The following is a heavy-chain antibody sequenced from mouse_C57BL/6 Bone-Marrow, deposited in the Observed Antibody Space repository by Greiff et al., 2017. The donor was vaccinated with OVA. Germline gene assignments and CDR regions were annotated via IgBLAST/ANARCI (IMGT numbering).Heavy chain of an antibody. CDR1: GYTFTSYW. J-gene: IGHJ2*01. CDR3: ATGNFYYFDY. CDR2: IDPNSGGT. Sequence: VKQSCKASGYTFTSYWMHWVKQRPGRGLEWIARIDPNSGGTKYNEKFKSKATLTVDKPSSTAYMQLSSLTSEDSAVYYCATGNFYYFDYWGQGTTLTVSS. V-gene: IGHV1-72*01.